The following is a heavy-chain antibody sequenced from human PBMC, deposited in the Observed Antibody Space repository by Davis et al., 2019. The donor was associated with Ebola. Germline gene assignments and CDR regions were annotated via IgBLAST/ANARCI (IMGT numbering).Heavy chain of an antibody. CDR2: INHSGST. J-gene: IGHJ6*02. CDR1: GGSFSGYY. D-gene: IGHD6-13*01. V-gene: IGHV4-34*01. CDR3: ARALNLYSSSWYYYYGMDV. Sequence: MPSETLSLTCAVYGGSFSGYYWSWIRQPPGKGLEWIGEINHSGSTNYNPSLKSRVTISVDTSKNQFSLKLSSVTAADTAVYYCARALNLYSSSWYYYYGMDVWGQGTTVTVSS.